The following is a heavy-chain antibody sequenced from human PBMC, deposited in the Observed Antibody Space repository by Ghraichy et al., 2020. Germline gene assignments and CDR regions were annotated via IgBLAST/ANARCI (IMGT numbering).Heavy chain of an antibody. V-gene: IGHV1-2*04. Sequence: ASVKVSCKASGYTFTGYYMHWVRQAPGQGLEWMGWINPNSGGTNYAQKFQGWVTMTRDTSISPAYMELSRLRSDDTAVYYCARGFGYGVRQANWFDPWGQGTLVTVSS. CDR2: INPNSGGT. J-gene: IGHJ5*02. CDR1: GYTFTGYY. D-gene: IGHD4-17*01. CDR3: ARGFGYGVRQANWFDP.